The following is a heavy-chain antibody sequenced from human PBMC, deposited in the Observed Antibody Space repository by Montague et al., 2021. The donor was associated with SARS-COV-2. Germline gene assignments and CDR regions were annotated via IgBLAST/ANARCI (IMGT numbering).Heavy chain of an antibody. CDR1: GGSFSGYY. J-gene: IGHJ6*02. D-gene: IGHD4-17*01. V-gene: IGHV4-34*01. CDR2: INHSGST. CDR3: ARGRTVTTFYYYYGMDV. Sequence: SETLSLTCAVYGGSFSGYYWSWIRQPPGKGLEWIGEINHSGSTNYNPSLRSRVTISVDTSKNQFSLKLSSVTAADTAVYYCARGRTVTTFYYYYGMDVWGQGTSVTVSS.